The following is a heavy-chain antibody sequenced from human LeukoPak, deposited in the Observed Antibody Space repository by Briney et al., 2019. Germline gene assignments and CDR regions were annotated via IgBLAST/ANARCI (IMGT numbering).Heavy chain of an antibody. D-gene: IGHD5-12*01. Sequence: GASVKVSCKAPGYTFSSYAIQWVRQAPGERLEWMGWINADNGNTKYSQKFQGRVTITRDTSATTAYMELSSLRSEDTAVYYCARDRGYSGYDHDFDYWGQGTLVTVSS. CDR2: INADNGNT. V-gene: IGHV1-3*01. J-gene: IGHJ4*02. CDR1: GYTFSSYA. CDR3: ARDRGYSGYDHDFDY.